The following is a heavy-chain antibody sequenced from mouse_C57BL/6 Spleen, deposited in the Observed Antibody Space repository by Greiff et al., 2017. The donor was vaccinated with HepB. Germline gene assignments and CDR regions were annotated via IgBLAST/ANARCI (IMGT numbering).Heavy chain of an antibody. CDR3: AREGDPYYFDY. CDR1: GYAFSSYW. Sequence: VQLQQSGAELVKPGASVKISCKASGYAFSSYWMNWVKQRPGKGLEWIGQIYPGDGDTNYNGKFKGKATLTADKSSSTAYMHLSSLTSEDSAVYFCAREGDPYYFDYWGQGTTLTVSS. J-gene: IGHJ2*01. CDR2: IYPGDGDT. V-gene: IGHV1-80*01. D-gene: IGHD3-3*01.